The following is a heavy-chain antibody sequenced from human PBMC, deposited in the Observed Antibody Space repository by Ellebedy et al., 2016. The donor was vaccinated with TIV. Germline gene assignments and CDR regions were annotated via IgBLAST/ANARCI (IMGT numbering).Heavy chain of an antibody. J-gene: IGHJ6*02. CDR3: ARVSVVTFFYYYYGMDV. Sequence: ASVKVSCKASGGTFSSYAISWVRQAPGQGLEWMGWINPNSGGTNYAKKFQGRVTMTRDTSTSTVYMELSSLRSDDTAVYYWARVSVVTFFYYYYGMDVWGQGTTVTVSS. CDR2: INPNSGGT. D-gene: IGHD4-23*01. CDR1: GGTFSSYA. V-gene: IGHV1-2*02.